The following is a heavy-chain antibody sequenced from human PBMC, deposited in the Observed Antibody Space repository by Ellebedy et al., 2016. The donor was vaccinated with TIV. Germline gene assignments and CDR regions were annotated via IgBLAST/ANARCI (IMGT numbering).Heavy chain of an antibody. CDR2: TYYRSRWYN. J-gene: IGHJ4*02. CDR3: ARGVGIEGIGY. V-gene: IGHV6-1*01. CDR1: GDSVSSNSAG. D-gene: IGHD2-21*01. Sequence: LRLSCAISGDSVSSNSAGWNWIRQSPSRGLEWLGRTYYRSRWYNDYAVSVKSRITINPDTSNNQVSLQLNSVTPEDTAVYYCARGVGIEGIGYWGQGTLVTVSS.